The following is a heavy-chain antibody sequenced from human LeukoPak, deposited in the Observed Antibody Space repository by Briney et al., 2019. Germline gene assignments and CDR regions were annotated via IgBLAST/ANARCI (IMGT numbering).Heavy chain of an antibody. V-gene: IGHV3-30-3*01. CDR1: GFTFSSYA. D-gene: IGHD3-10*01. J-gene: IGHJ6*02. Sequence: PGRSLRLSCAASGFTFSSYAMHWVRQAPGKGLEWVAVISYDGSNKYYADSVKGRFTISRDNSKNTLYLQMNSLRAEDTAVYYCARGPRGSGSYYNVYWTSGMDVWGQGTTVTVSS. CDR2: ISYDGSNK. CDR3: ARGPRGSGSYYNVYWTSGMDV.